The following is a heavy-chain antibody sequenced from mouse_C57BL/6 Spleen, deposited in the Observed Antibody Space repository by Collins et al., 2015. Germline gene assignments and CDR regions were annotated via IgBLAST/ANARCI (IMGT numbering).Heavy chain of an antibody. V-gene: IGHV8-12*01. CDR2: YWDDDK. CDR3: ARERYDYDYAMDY. D-gene: IGHD2-4*01. Sequence: YWDDDKRYNPSLKSRLTISKDTSRNQVFLKITSVDTADTATYYCARERYDYDYAMDYWGQGTSVTVSS. J-gene: IGHJ4*01.